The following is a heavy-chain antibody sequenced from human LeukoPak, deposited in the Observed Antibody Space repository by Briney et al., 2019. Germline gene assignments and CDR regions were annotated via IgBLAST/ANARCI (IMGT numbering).Heavy chain of an antibody. D-gene: IGHD3-9*01. CDR2: IYYSGST. CDR1: GGSISSGGYY. V-gene: IGHV4-31*03. CDR3: ARELGLRYFDWLSESDAFDI. Sequence: SETLSLTCTVSGGSISSGGYYWSWIRQHPGKGPEWIGYIYYSGSTYYNPSLKSRVTISVDTSKNQFSLKLSSVAAEDTAVYYCARELGLRYFDWLSESDAFDIWGQGTMVTVSS. J-gene: IGHJ3*02.